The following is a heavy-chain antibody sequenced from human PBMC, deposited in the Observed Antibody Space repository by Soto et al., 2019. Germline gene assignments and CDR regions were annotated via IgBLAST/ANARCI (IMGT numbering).Heavy chain of an antibody. CDR2: IFYSGST. V-gene: IGHV4-30-4*01. Sequence: QVQLQESGPGLVKPSQTLFLTCTVSGGSISSGDYYWSWIRQPPGKGLEWIGHIFYSGSTYYNPSLKSRVTISVDTSRNQFSLKLSSVTAADTAVYYCARYTAMEPTFDYWGQGTLVTVSS. CDR1: GGSISSGDYY. CDR3: ARYTAMEPTFDY. D-gene: IGHD5-18*01. J-gene: IGHJ4*02.